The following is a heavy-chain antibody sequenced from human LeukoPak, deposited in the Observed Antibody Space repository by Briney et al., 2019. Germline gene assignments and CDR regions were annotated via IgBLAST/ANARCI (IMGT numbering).Heavy chain of an antibody. V-gene: IGHV4-39*01. J-gene: IGHJ4*02. D-gene: IGHD2-8*01. CDR1: GGSISSSSYY. CDR2: IYYSGST. CDR3: ARHVEATKYYFDY. Sequence: SETLSLTCTVSGGSISSSSYYWGWIRQPPGKGLEWIGSIYYSGSTYYNPSLKSLVTISVDTSKNQFSLKLSSVTAADTAVYYCARHVEATKYYFDYWGQGTLVTVSS.